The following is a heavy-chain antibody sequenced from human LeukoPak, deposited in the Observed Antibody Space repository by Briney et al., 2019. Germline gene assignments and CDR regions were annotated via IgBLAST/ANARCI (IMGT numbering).Heavy chain of an antibody. V-gene: IGHV4-59*01. CDR3: ARGSGWYYFDH. D-gene: IGHD6-19*01. CDR1: GGSISSYY. Sequence: SETLSLTCTVSGGSISSYYWSWIRQPPGKGLEWIGYIYYSGSTNYNPSLKSRVTISVDTSKNQFSLKLSSVTAADTAVYYCARGSGWYYFDHWGQGTLVTVSS. CDR2: IYYSGST. J-gene: IGHJ4*02.